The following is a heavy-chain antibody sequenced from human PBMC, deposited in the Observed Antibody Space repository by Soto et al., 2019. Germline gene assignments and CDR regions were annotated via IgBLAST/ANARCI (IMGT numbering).Heavy chain of an antibody. Sequence: SQTLSLTCAISGDSVSSNSAAWNWIRQSPSRGLEWLGRTYYRSKWYNDYAVSVKSRITINPDTSKNQFSLQLDSVTPEDTAVYYCAIETVITTGLNYYYGMDVWGQGTTVTVSS. V-gene: IGHV6-1*01. CDR3: AIETVITTGLNYYYGMDV. CDR2: TYYRSKWYN. J-gene: IGHJ6*02. CDR1: GDSVSSNSAA. D-gene: IGHD3-22*01.